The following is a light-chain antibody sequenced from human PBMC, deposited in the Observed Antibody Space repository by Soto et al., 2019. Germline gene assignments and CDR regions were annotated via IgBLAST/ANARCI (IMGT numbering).Light chain of an antibody. V-gene: IGKV3-20*01. J-gene: IGKJ5*01. CDR2: DAS. CDR1: QSVGNN. Sequence: ENVLTHSPGTLSLSPVERATLSCRASQSVGNNLAWYQQRPGQAPTLLISDASTRATGIPDRFSGSGSGTDFTLTISRLEPEDYALYYCQQYGPSLITFGQGTRLDIK. CDR3: QQYGPSLIT.